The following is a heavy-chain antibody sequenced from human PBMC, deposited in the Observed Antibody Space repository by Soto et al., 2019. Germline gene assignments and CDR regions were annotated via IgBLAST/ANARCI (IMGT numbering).Heavy chain of an antibody. CDR3: ARFLRYCSGGSCSSLHFDY. CDR2: MNPNSGNT. J-gene: IGHJ4*02. V-gene: IGHV1-8*01. Sequence: ASVKVSCKASGYTFTSYDINWVRQATGQGLEWMGWMNPNSGNTGYAQKFQGRVTMTRNTSISTAYMELSSLRSEDTAVYYCARFLRYCSGGSCSSLHFDYRGKGTLV. D-gene: IGHD2-15*01. CDR1: GYTFTSYD.